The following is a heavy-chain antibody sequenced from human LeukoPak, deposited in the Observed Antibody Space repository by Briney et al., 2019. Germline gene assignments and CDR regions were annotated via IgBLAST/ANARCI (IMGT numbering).Heavy chain of an antibody. J-gene: IGHJ4*02. D-gene: IGHD3-9*01. V-gene: IGHV1-8*03. CDR2: MNPNSGNT. Sequence: ASVKVSCKASGYTFTSYDINWVRQSTGQGLEWMGWMNPNSGNTGYAQKFQGRVTITRNTSISTAYMELSSLRSEDTAVYYCARARRQAVYDILTGYNFDYWGQGTLVTVSS. CDR1: GYTFTSYD. CDR3: ARARRQAVYDILTGYNFDY.